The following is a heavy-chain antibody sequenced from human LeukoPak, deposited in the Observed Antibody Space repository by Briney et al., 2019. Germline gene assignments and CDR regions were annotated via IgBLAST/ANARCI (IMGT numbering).Heavy chain of an antibody. CDR3: ARDRGDYGDSRTFDY. D-gene: IGHD4-17*01. V-gene: IGHV1-2*02. Sequence: ASVKVSCKASGYTFTGYYMHWVRQAPGQGLEWMGWISPNSGGTNYAEKFQGRVTMTRDTSISTAYMELSRMRSDDTAVYYCARDRGDYGDSRTFDYWGQGTLVTVSS. CDR1: GYTFTGYY. J-gene: IGHJ4*02. CDR2: ISPNSGGT.